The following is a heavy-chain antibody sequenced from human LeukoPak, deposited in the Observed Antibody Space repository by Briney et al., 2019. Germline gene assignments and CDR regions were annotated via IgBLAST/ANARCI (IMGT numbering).Heavy chain of an antibody. Sequence: ASETLSLTCTVSGYSISSGYYWGWIRQPPGKGLEWIGSIYHSGSTYYNPSLKSRVTISVDTSKNQFSLKLSSVTAADTAVYYCARSYGSGLNYWGQGTLVTVSS. CDR1: GYSISSGYY. CDR3: ARSYGSGLNY. V-gene: IGHV4-38-2*02. CDR2: IYHSGST. J-gene: IGHJ4*02. D-gene: IGHD3-10*01.